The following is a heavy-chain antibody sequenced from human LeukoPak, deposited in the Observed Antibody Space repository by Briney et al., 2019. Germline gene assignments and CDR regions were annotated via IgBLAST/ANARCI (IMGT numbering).Heavy chain of an antibody. Sequence: ASVKVSCKASGYTFTSYYMHWVRQAPGKGLEWMGIINPSGGRTIYAQKFQGRVTMPRDTSTSTVYMELSSLRSEDTAVYYCARVVISAAPFDYWGQGTLVTVSS. CDR3: ARVVISAAPFDY. D-gene: IGHD3-10*01. CDR2: INPSGGRT. CDR1: GYTFTSYY. J-gene: IGHJ4*02. V-gene: IGHV1-46*03.